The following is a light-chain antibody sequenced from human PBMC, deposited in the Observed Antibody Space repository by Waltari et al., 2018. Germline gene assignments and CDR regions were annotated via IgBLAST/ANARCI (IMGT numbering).Light chain of an antibody. J-gene: IGKJ1*01. CDR2: AAS. Sequence: DTQMTQSPSSLSVSVGDRVSITCRASQSVGTYLNWYQQRPGKAPQLLIYAASSLQSGVPSRFSGTGSGTDFTLTITSLQPEDFATYYCQQSFNTPLWTFGPGTKVEIK. V-gene: IGKV1-39*01. CDR3: QQSFNTPLWT. CDR1: QSVGTY.